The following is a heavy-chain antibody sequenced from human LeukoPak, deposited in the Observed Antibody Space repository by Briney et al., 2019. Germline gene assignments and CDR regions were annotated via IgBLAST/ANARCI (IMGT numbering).Heavy chain of an antibody. D-gene: IGHD3-22*01. Sequence: GGSLRLSCAASGFTFRTYEMNLLRQAPGDGLEWASYISSVGSTRYYADSVRGRFTISRENAKNPLFLEMESLGAENRAVYYWARGGGDSTGYYSDYWGQGTLVTVSS. V-gene: IGHV3-48*03. J-gene: IGHJ4*02. CDR3: ARGGGDSTGYYSDY. CDR1: GFTFRTYE. CDR2: ISSVGSTR.